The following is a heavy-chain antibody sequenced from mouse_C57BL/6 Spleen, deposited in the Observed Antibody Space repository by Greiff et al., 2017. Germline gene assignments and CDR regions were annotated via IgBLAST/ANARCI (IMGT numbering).Heavy chain of an antibody. CDR1: GYTFTGYW. Sequence: VQLQQSGAELMKPGASVKLSCKATGYTFTGYWIEWVKQRPGHGLEWIGEILPGSGSTNYNEKFKGKATFTADTSSNTAYMQLSSLTTEDSAIYYCARGGGLFITTVVAHFDYWGQGTTLTVSS. V-gene: IGHV1-9*01. J-gene: IGHJ2*01. CDR3: ARGGGLFITTVVAHFDY. D-gene: IGHD1-1*01. CDR2: ILPGSGST.